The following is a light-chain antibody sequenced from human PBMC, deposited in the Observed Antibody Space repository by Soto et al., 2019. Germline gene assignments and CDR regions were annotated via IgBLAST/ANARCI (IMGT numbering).Light chain of an antibody. J-gene: IGKJ1*01. CDR1: QSVGSD. CDR2: DTS. CDR3: QQRNNGPWT. Sequence: EIVLTQSPATLSLSPGESATLSCRASQSVGSDLVWYQQKPGQAPRLLIYDTSNRPTGNPARFSGGGSGTDRALAISSLEPEDFAVYYCQQRNNGPWTFGQGTKVEVK. V-gene: IGKV3-11*01.